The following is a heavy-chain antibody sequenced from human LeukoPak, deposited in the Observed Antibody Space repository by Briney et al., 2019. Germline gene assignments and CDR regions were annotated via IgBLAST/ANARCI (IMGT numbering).Heavy chain of an antibody. D-gene: IGHD3-10*01. V-gene: IGHV3-30-3*01. CDR2: MSPDGNKK. CDR3: ARDLIGRYTFDY. CDR1: GFTFSDYN. J-gene: IGHJ4*02. Sequence: GRSLRLSCAASGFTFSDYNMHRVRQAPGKGLDWVALMSPDGNKKYYADSVKGRFTISKNTVDLQLNSLRAEDTAIYYCARDLIGRYTFDYCGQGTLVTVSS.